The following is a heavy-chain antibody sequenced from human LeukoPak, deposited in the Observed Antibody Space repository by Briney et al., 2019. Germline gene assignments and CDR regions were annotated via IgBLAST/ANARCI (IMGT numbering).Heavy chain of an antibody. CDR3: AREALTRYYYDSSGYYNY. D-gene: IGHD3-22*01. CDR2: NIPILGIA. V-gene: IGHV1-69*04. Sequence: SSVKVSCKASGGTFSSYAISWVRQAPGQELEWMGRNIPILGIANYAQKFQGRVTITADKSTSTAYMELSSLRSEDTAVYYCAREALTRYYYDSSGYYNYWGQGTLVTVSS. J-gene: IGHJ4*02. CDR1: GGTFSSYA.